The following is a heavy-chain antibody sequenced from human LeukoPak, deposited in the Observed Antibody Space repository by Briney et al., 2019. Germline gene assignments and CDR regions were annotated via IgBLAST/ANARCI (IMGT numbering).Heavy chain of an antibody. J-gene: IGHJ4*02. CDR2: IGGSGGST. V-gene: IGHV3-23*01. Sequence: GGSLRLSCAASGFTFSSYAMSWVRQAPGNGLEWVSVIGGSGGSTYYADSVKGRFTISRDNSNNTLYLQMSSLRAEDTAVYYCAKKKRELRGFDYWGQGTLVTVSS. D-gene: IGHD1-7*01. CDR3: AKKKRELRGFDY. CDR1: GFTFSSYA.